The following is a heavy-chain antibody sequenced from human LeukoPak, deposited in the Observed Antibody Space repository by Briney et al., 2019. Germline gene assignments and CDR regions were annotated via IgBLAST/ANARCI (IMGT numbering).Heavy chain of an antibody. V-gene: IGHV4-34*01. CDR3: ARDRPYYDSSGYLDYYYYGMDV. D-gene: IGHD3-22*01. CDR2: INHSGST. Sequence: PSETLSLTCAVYGGSFRGYYWSWIRQPPGKGLEWIGEINHSGSTNYNPSLKSRVTISVDTSKNQFSLKLSSVTAADTAVYYCARDRPYYDSSGYLDYYYYGMDVWGQGTTVTVSS. J-gene: IGHJ6*02. CDR1: GGSFRGYY.